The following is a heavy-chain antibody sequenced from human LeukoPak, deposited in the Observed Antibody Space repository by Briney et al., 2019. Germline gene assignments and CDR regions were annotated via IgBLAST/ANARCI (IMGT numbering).Heavy chain of an antibody. CDR2: IIPIFGTA. D-gene: IGHD3-10*01. V-gene: IGHV1-69*06. J-gene: IGHJ4*02. CDR3: ARARRGAFGELSGAYFDY. CDR1: VGTFSSYA. Sequence: SVKASCKAYVGTFSSYAISWVRQAPGQGLEWMGGIIPIFGTANYAQKLQGRVTITADKSTSTAYMELSSLRSEDTAVYYCARARRGAFGELSGAYFDYWGQGTLVTVSS.